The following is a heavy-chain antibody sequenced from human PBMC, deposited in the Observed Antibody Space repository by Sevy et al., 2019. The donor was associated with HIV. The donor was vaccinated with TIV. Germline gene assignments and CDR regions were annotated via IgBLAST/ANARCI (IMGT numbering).Heavy chain of an antibody. CDR3: ATSRAGYFDSSGYYIY. D-gene: IGHD3-22*01. CDR1: GYSFTSHW. CDR2: IYPDDSDT. Sequence: GESLKIACKGSGYSFTSHWLGWVRHMPGKGLEWMGIIYPDDSDTKYSQSFQGQVTFSADQSISTAYLQWSSLKASDTAMYYCATSRAGYFDSSGYYIYWGQGTLVTVSS. J-gene: IGHJ4*02. V-gene: IGHV5-51*01.